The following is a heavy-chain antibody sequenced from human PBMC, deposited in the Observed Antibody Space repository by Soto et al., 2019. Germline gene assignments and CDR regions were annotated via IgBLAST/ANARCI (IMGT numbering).Heavy chain of an antibody. V-gene: IGHV3-30*14. CDR3: ARPDPGAYSSGWYNQGGSPFDY. CDR2: ISYDGSNK. CDR1: GFTFSSYA. Sequence: QVQLVESGGGVVQPGRSLRLSCAASGFTFSSYAMHWVRQAPGKGLEWVAVISYDGSNKYYADSVKRRFPISRDNSKNTRDLQMISLRAEDTAVYYCARPDPGAYSSGWYNQGGSPFDYWGQGTLVTVSS. J-gene: IGHJ4*02. D-gene: IGHD6-19*01.